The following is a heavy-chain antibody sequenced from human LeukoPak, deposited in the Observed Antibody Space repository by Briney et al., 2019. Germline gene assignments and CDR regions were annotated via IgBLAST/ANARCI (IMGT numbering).Heavy chain of an antibody. J-gene: IGHJ4*02. V-gene: IGHV3-33*01. CDR2: IWYDGSNK. Sequence: PGGSLRLSCAASGFTFSSYGMHWVRQAPGKGPEWVAVIWYDGSNKYYADSVKGRFTISRDNSKNTPYLQMNSLRAEDTAVYYCASSWYRNYFDYWGQGTLVTVSS. CDR1: GFTFSSYG. CDR3: ASSWYRNYFDY. D-gene: IGHD6-13*01.